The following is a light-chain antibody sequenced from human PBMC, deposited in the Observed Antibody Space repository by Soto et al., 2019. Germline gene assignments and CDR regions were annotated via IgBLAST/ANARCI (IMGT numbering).Light chain of an antibody. CDR3: SSYTSSSKV. Sequence: QSALTQPASVSGSPGQSITISCTGTSSDVGGYNYVSWYQQHPGKAPKLMIYEVNNRPSGVSNRFSGSKSGNTASLTISGLQAEDDADYYCSSYTSSSKVFGTGTKVTVL. CDR2: EVN. CDR1: SSDVGGYNY. J-gene: IGLJ1*01. V-gene: IGLV2-14*01.